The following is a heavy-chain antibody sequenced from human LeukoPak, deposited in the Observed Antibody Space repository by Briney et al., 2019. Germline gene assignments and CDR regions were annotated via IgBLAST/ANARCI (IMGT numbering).Heavy chain of an antibody. Sequence: GESLKISCKGSGYSFTSYWIGWVRQMPGQGLEWMGVIYHRDSDAKYSPSFQGQVTISADKSINTAYLQWSSLKASDTAMYYCAKVGPSSSSDYWGQGTLVTVSS. D-gene: IGHD6-13*01. CDR2: IYHRDSDA. CDR1: GYSFTSYW. V-gene: IGHV5-51*01. J-gene: IGHJ4*02. CDR3: AKVGPSSSSDY.